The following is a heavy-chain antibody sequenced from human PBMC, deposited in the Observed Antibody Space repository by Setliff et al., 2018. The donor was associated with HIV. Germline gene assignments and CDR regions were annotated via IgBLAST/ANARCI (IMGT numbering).Heavy chain of an antibody. Sequence: ASVKVSCKASGYTFTRYYMHWVRQAPGQGLAWMGVINPSGGSTTYAQKFQGRVSMTRDTSGNTLFLELGPLRSDDSATYYCVRAFDQDFHNWGQGTVVTVSS. J-gene: IGHJ1*01. CDR1: GYTFTRYY. CDR2: INPSGGST. CDR3: VRAFDQDFHN. D-gene: IGHD3-9*01. V-gene: IGHV1-46*01.